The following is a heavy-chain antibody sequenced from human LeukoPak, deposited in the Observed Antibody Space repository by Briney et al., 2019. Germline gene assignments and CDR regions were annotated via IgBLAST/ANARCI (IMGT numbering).Heavy chain of an antibody. Sequence: GGSLRLSCASSGFTFSRSWMSWVRQPPGKGLEWVANIKEDGSEKYYLDSVKGRFTISRDNAKNSLYMQMNSLRAEDTAVYYCARDQGWLAHDYWGQGTLVTVSS. J-gene: IGHJ4*02. V-gene: IGHV3-7*01. CDR3: ARDQGWLAHDY. CDR2: IKEDGSEK. CDR1: GFTFSRSW. D-gene: IGHD6-19*01.